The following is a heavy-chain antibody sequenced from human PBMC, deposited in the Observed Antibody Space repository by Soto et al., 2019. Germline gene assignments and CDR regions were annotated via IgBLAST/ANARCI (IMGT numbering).Heavy chain of an antibody. CDR1: GFTFSSYA. CDR3: AKGDGRGYYDSSGYLRAFDI. D-gene: IGHD3-22*01. CDR2: ISGSGGST. Sequence: GGSLRLSCAASGFTFSSYAMSWVRQAPGKGLEWVSAISGSGGSTYSADSVKGRFTISRDNSKNTLYLQMNSLRAEDTAVYYCAKGDGRGYYDSSGYLRAFDIWGQGTMVTVSS. V-gene: IGHV3-23*01. J-gene: IGHJ3*02.